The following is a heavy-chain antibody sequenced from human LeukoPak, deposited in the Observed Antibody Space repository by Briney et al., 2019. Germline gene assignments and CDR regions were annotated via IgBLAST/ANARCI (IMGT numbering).Heavy chain of an antibody. V-gene: IGHV1-2*02. CDR2: INPNSGGT. CDR1: GYTFTGYY. CDR3: AISTSSRYFDWPVDY. Sequence: VASVKVSCKASGYTFTGYYMHWVRQAPGQGLEWMGWINPNSGGTNYAQKFQGRVTTTRDTSISTAYMELSRLRSDDTAVYYCAISTSSRYFDWPVDYWGQGTLVTVSS. J-gene: IGHJ4*02. D-gene: IGHD3-9*01.